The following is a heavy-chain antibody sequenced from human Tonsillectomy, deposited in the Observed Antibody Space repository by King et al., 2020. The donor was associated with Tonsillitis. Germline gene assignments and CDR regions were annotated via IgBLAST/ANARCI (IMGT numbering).Heavy chain of an antibody. V-gene: IGHV3-15*01. J-gene: IGHJ4*02. CDR1: GFTFSNAW. D-gene: IGHD3-16*02. CDR3: PTLMITFGGVIAPDY. Sequence: DVQLVESGGGLVKPGGSLRLSCAASGFTFSNAWMSWVRQAPGKGLEWVGRIKSKTDGGTTDYAAPVKGRFTISRDDSKNTLYLQMNSLKTEDTAVYYCPTLMITFGGVIAPDYWGQGTLVTVSS. CDR2: IKSKTDGGTT.